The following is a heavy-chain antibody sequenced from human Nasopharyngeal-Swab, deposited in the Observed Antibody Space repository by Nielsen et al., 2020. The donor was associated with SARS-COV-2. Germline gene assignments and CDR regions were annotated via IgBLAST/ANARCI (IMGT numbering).Heavy chain of an antibody. D-gene: IGHD3-16*01. J-gene: IGHJ4*02. Sequence: GGSLRLSCAASGFTVSSNYMSWVRQAPGTGLEWVSVISSVGSKYYADSVKGRFTISRDISKNTLYLQMNRLRAEDTAVYYCARGGGDDYVWGSYNYYFDYWGQGTLVTVSS. CDR2: ISSVGSK. CDR3: ARGGGDDYVWGSYNYYFDY. CDR1: GFTVSSNY. V-gene: IGHV3-53*01.